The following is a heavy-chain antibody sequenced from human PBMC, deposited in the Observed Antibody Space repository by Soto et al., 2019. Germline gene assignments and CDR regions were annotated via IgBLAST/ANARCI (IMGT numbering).Heavy chain of an antibody. D-gene: IGHD6-13*01. V-gene: IGHV4-34*01. Sequence: SETLSLTCAVYGGSFSGYYCSWIRQPPGKGLEWIGDINHSGSTNYNPSLESRVTISVDTSKNQFSLKLSSVTAADTAVYYCARGLYSSSWKYYYYGMDVWGQGTTVTVSS. J-gene: IGHJ6*02. CDR1: GGSFSGYY. CDR3: ARGLYSSSWKYYYYGMDV. CDR2: INHSGST.